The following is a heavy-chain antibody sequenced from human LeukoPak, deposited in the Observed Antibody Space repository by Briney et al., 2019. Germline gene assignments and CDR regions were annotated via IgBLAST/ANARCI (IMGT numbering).Heavy chain of an antibody. V-gene: IGHV4-30-4*08. D-gene: IGHD6-13*01. J-gene: IGHJ4*02. CDR2: IYYSGST. CDR1: GGSFSGYY. CDR3: ARDFRYSSSQSLDY. Sequence: SETLSLTXAVYGGSFSGYYWSWIRQPPGKGLEWIGYIYYSGSTYYNPSLKSRVTISVDTSKNQFSLKLSSVTAADTAVYYCARDFRYSSSQSLDYWGQGTLVTVSS.